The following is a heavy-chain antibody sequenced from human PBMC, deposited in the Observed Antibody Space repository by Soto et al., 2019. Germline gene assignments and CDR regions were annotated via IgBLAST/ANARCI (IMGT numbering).Heavy chain of an antibody. CDR3: VTSLNYDFWRDGGRHYYFDY. CDR1: GGSISSSYW. D-gene: IGHD3-3*01. J-gene: IGHJ4*02. V-gene: IGHV4-4*02. Sequence: QVQLQESGPGLVTPSGTLSLTCAVSGGSISSSYWWNWVRQPPGKGLEWIGKIYHSGSTNYNPSLKTRVTISVDKSNNQFSLRLSSVTAADTAGYFCVTSLNYDFWRDGGRHYYFDYWGQGTLVTVSS. CDR2: IYHSGST.